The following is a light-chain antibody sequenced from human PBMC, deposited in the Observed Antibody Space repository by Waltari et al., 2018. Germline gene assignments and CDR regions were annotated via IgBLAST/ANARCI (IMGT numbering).Light chain of an antibody. CDR1: SSDVGGYNY. CDR3: CSYAGSGTYV. Sequence: QSALTQPASVSGSPGQSITIPCPGTSSDVGGYNYVSWYQQHPGKAPKLMIYDVSERPSGVSNRFSGSKSANTASLTIAGLQAEDEADYYCCSYAGSGTYVFGTGTKVTVL. J-gene: IGLJ1*01. V-gene: IGLV2-23*02. CDR2: DVS.